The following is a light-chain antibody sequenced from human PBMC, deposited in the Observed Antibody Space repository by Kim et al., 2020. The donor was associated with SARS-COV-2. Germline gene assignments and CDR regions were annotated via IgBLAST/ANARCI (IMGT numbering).Light chain of an antibody. V-gene: IGKV3-15*01. CDR2: GAS. CDR3: QQYYNWPPVT. CDR1: QSISDK. J-gene: IGKJ4*01. Sequence: EIVMTQSPATLSVSPRERITLSCKASQSISDKLAWYQQKPGQAPRLVIYGASTRATGIPARFSGSGSGTEFTLDISGLQSEDFAVYYCQQYYNWPPVTFGGGTKVDIK.